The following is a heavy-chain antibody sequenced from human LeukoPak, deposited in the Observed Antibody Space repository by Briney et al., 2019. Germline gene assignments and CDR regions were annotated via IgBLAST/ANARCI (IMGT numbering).Heavy chain of an antibody. CDR3: ARGAAGGYCSSTSCHYYYGMDV. Sequence: LETLSLTCTVSGGSVSSGSYYWSWIRQPPGKGLELIGYIYYSGSTNYNPSLKSRVTISVDTSKNQFSLKLSSVTAADTAVYYCARGAAGGYCSSTSCHYYYGMDVWGQGTTVTVSS. J-gene: IGHJ6*02. CDR2: IYYSGST. V-gene: IGHV4-61*01. CDR1: GGSVSSGSYY. D-gene: IGHD2-2*01.